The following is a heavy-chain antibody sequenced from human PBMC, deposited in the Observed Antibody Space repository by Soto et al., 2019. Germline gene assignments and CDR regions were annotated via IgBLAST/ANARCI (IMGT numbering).Heavy chain of an antibody. D-gene: IGHD4-17*01. CDR1: GGSISSSSYY. V-gene: IGHV4-39*01. Sequence: PSETLSLTCTVSGGSISSSSYYWGWIRQPPGKGLEWIGSIYYSGSTYYNPSLKSRVTISVDTSKNQFSLKLSSVTAADTAVYYCARHPNYGGLYFDYWGQGTLVTVSS. CDR2: IYYSGST. J-gene: IGHJ4*02. CDR3: ARHPNYGGLYFDY.